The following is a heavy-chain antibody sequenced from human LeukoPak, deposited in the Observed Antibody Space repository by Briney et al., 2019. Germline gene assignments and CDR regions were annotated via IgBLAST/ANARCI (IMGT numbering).Heavy chain of an antibody. D-gene: IGHD1-26*01. CDR3: AEKNSGGSGELGY. V-gene: IGHV4-4*07. J-gene: IGHJ4*02. Sequence: PSETLSLTCTVSGGSISSYYWSWIRQPAGKGLEWIGRIYTSGSTNYNASLKSRVSMSVETSKNQFSLKLGSVTAADKAVFYCAEKNSGGSGELGYLGQATQATFSS. CDR1: GGSISSYY. CDR2: IYTSGST.